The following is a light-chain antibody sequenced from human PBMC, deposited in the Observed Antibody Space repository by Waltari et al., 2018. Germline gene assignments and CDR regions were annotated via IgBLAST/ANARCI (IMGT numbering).Light chain of an antibody. CDR2: RND. Sequence: QSGLTQPPSASGTPGQRVIISCSGSTSNIVSNYVYWYQHVPGAAPKLLIYRNDQRPSGVPDRFSGSKSGASASLAIRGLRSEDEAHYFCASWDESLSGFVVFGGGTKLTVL. V-gene: IGLV1-47*01. CDR1: TSNIVSNY. CDR3: ASWDESLSGFVV. J-gene: IGLJ2*01.